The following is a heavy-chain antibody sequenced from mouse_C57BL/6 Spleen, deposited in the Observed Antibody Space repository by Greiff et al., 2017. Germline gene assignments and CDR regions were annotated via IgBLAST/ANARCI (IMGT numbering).Heavy chain of an antibody. J-gene: IGHJ2*01. CDR2: IDPSDSET. V-gene: IGHV1-52*01. CDR1: GYTFTSYW. CDR3: ARAYRSHYYDY. D-gene: IGHD1-1*01. Sequence: VQLQQPGAELVRPGSSVKLSCKASGYTFTSYWMHWVKQRPIQGLEWIGNIDPSDSETHYNQKFKDKATLTVDKSSSTAYMQLSSLTSEDSAVYFCARAYRSHYYDYWGQGTTRTVSS.